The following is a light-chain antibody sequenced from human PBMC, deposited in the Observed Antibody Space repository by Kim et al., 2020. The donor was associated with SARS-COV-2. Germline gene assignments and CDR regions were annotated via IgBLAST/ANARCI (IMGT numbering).Light chain of an antibody. Sequence: SPGERATRSCRASQSVSSSNLAWYQQKPGQAPRLLISGASSRATGIPDRFSRSGSGTDFTLTISRLEPEDFAVYYCQQYGNSPLSLGGGTKVDIK. CDR3: QQYGNSPLS. CDR1: QSVSSSN. J-gene: IGKJ4*01. CDR2: GAS. V-gene: IGKV3-20*01.